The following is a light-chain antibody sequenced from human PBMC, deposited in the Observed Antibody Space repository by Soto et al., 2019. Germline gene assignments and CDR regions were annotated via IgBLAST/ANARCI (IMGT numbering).Light chain of an antibody. V-gene: IGKV1-5*01. CDR3: QHYGGLWT. CDR2: DAS. J-gene: IGKJ1*01. Sequence: DIQMTQSPSTLSASVGDRVTITCRDSQSITHRVAWYQQTPGKAPKVLIYDASSMESGVPSRFSGSGYGTEFIFTVSRLQPDDFATYWCQHYGGLWTFGQGTKVEIK. CDR1: QSITHR.